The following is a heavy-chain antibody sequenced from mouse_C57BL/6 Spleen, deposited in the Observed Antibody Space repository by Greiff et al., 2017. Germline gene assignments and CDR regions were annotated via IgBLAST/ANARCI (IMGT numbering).Heavy chain of an antibody. D-gene: IGHD1-1*01. V-gene: IGHV1-55*01. J-gene: IGHJ2*01. Sequence: LVESGAELVKPGASVKMSCKASGYTFTSYWITWVKQRPGQGLEWIGDIYPGSGSTNYNEKFKSKATLTVDTSSSTAYMQLSSLTSEDSAVYYCARYHYGNYFDYWGQGTTLTVSS. CDR1: GYTFTSYW. CDR2: IYPGSGST. CDR3: ARYHYGNYFDY.